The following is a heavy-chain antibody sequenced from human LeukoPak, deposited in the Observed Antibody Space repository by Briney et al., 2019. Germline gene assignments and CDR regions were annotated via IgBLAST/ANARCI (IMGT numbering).Heavy chain of an antibody. CDR3: ARDEIPSGT. CDR1: GFTFSSYS. Sequence: GGSLRLSCAASGFTFSSYSMNWVRQAPGEGLEWVSYISSLSGTIYYADSVKGRFTISRDNSRSTVDLQMNGLRVEDTGIYYCARDEIPSGTWGQGTMVIVSS. CDR2: ISSLSGTI. J-gene: IGHJ3*01. V-gene: IGHV3-48*01. D-gene: IGHD6-25*01.